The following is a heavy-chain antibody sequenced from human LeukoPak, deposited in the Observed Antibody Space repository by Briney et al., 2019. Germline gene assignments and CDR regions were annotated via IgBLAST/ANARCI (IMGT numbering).Heavy chain of an antibody. Sequence: GKSLRLSCAASGFAFSSYAMHWVRQAPGKGLEWVAVISYDGGNRYYADSVKGRFTISRDNSKNTLYLQVNSLRAEDTAVYYCARDGSGSYATIYYFDYWGQGTLVTVSS. CDR1: GFAFSSYA. D-gene: IGHD1-26*01. CDR3: ARDGSGSYATIYYFDY. V-gene: IGHV3-30*04. CDR2: ISYDGGNR. J-gene: IGHJ4*02.